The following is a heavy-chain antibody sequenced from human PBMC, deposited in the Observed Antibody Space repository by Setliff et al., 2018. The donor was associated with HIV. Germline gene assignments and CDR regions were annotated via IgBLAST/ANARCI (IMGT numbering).Heavy chain of an antibody. Sequence: LSLTCTVSGGSISNNSYYWGWVRQPPGKGLELIGNLFYNGNTYYNPSLKSRVTISVDTSKNQFSLKLSSVTAADTAIYFCARQFRYPNRAVAGVDYWGHGTLVTVSS. V-gene: IGHV4-39*01. CDR1: GGSISNNSYY. D-gene: IGHD6-19*01. CDR2: LFYNGNT. CDR3: ARQFRYPNRAVAGVDY. J-gene: IGHJ4*01.